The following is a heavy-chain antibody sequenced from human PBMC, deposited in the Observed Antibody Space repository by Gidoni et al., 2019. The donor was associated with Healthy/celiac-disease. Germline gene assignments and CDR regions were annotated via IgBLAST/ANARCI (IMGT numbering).Heavy chain of an antibody. J-gene: IGHJ3*02. CDR2: IWYDGSNK. D-gene: IGHD3-3*01. Sequence: QVQLVESGGGVVQPGRSLRLSCAASGFTFSSYGMHWVRQAPGKGLEWVAVIWYDGSNKYYADSVKGRFTISRDNSKNTLYLQMNSLRAEDTAVYYCARTFWSGYHDAFDIWGQGTMVTVSS. CDR3: ARTFWSGYHDAFDI. V-gene: IGHV3-33*01. CDR1: GFTFSSYG.